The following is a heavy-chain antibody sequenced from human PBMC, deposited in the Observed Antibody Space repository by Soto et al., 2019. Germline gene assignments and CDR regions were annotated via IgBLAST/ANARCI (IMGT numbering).Heavy chain of an antibody. CDR1: GFTFSNAW. J-gene: IGHJ6*02. CDR3: TTVTIRKDIVVVPAAYYYYGTDV. V-gene: IGHV3-15*07. D-gene: IGHD2-2*01. Sequence: GGSLRLSCAASGFTFSNAWMNWVRQAPGKGLEWVGRIKSKTDGGTTDFAAPVKGRFTNSRDDSKNTLSLQMTSLKTEYTAMYYSTTVTIRKDIVVVPAAYYYYGTDVWGQGTTVTVSS. CDR2: IKSKTDGGTT.